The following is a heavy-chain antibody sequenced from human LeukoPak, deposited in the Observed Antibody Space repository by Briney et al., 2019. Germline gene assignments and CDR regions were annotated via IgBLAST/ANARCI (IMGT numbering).Heavy chain of an antibody. D-gene: IGHD3-22*01. CDR3: AREEYFQDSNGYSYYFHS. CDR2: IYKSGST. V-gene: IGHV4-4*07. J-gene: IGHJ4*02. Sequence: PSETLSLTCTVSGGSIGWDYWSWIRQPAGKGLEWIGRIYKSGSTNYNPSFRSRVTMSVDTSKNQFSLNVTSVTAADTAVYYCAREEYFQDSNGYSYYFHSWGQGSLVTVPS. CDR1: GGSIGWDY.